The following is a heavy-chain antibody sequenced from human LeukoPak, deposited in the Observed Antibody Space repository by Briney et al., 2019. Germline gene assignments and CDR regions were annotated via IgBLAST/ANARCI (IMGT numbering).Heavy chain of an antibody. CDR3: AKDGATVTTKVRFDY. V-gene: IGHV3-23*03. CDR1: GFTFDDYG. CDR2: IYSDNT. J-gene: IGHJ4*02. Sequence: GGSLRLSCAASGFTFDDYGLSWVRQAPGKGLEWVSFIYSDNTHYSDSVKGRFTISRDNSKNTLYLQMNSLRAEDTAVYYCAKDGATVTTKVRFDYWGQGTLVTVSS. D-gene: IGHD4-11*01.